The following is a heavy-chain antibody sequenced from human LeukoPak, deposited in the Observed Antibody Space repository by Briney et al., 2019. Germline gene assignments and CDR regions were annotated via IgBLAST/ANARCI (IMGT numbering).Heavy chain of an antibody. D-gene: IGHD3-3*01. CDR3: AHSHPSYDFWSGYWGPYYFDY. V-gene: IGHV2-5*01. J-gene: IGHJ4*02. CDR2: IYWNDDK. CDR1: GFSLSTSGVG. Sequence: SGPTLVKPTQTLTLTCTFSGFSLSTSGVGVGWIRQPPGKALEWLALIYWNDDKRYSPSLKSRLTITKDTSKNQVVLTMTNMDPVDTATYYCAHSHPSYDFWSGYWGPYYFDYWGQGTLVTVSS.